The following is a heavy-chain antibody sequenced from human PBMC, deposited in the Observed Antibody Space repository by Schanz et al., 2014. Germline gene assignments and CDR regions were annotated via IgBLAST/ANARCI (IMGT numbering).Heavy chain of an antibody. V-gene: IGHV3-23*04. CDR1: GFTFSIYG. CDR3: AKAGSGWSTAGYYY. Sequence: EVQLVESGGGLVQPGGSLRLSCAASGFTFSIYGMSWVRQAPGKGLEWVSRMIGSGSSVFYADSVKGRFSISRENSKSILYLQMNSLRAEDTAVYYCAKAGSGWSTAGYYYWGQGTLVAVSS. J-gene: IGHJ4*02. CDR2: MIGSGSSV. D-gene: IGHD6-19*01.